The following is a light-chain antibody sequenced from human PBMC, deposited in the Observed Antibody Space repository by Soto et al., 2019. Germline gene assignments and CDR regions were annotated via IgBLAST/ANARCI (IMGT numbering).Light chain of an antibody. V-gene: IGLV2-14*01. CDR2: EVS. CDR1: SSDVGSYNY. CDR3: QQYNNWPPWT. J-gene: IGLJ3*02. Sequence: QSVLTQPASVSGSPGQSITISCTGTSSDVGSYNYVSWYQQHPGKAPKLMIYEVSDRPSGISSRFSGSKSGNTASLTISGLQTEDEADYYCQQYNNWPPWTFGQGTK.